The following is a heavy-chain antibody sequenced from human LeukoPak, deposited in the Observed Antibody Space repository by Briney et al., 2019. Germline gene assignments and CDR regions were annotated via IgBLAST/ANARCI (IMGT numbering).Heavy chain of an antibody. CDR2: IKQDGSEK. CDR3: ARDHGYYGSGSYFDY. D-gene: IGHD3-10*01. V-gene: IGHV3-7*01. J-gene: IGHJ4*02. Sequence: GGSLRLSCAASGFTFSSYWMSWVRQAPGKGLEWVANIKQDGSEKYYVDSAKGRFTISRDNAKNSLYLQMNSLRAEDTAVYYCARDHGYYGSGSYFDYWGQGTLVTVSS. CDR1: GFTFSSYW.